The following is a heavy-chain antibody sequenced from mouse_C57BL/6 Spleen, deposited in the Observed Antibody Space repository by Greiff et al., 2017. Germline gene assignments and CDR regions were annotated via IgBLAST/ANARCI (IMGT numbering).Heavy chain of an antibody. D-gene: IGHD4-1*01. Sequence: QVQLKESGPELVKPGASVKISCKASGYAFSSSWMNWVKQRPGKGLEWIGRIYPGDGDTNYNGKFKGKATLTADKSSSTAYMQLSSRTSEDSAVYFCARPNWDDYAMDYWGQGTSVTVSS. CDR1: GYAFSSSW. CDR2: IYPGDGDT. V-gene: IGHV1-82*01. J-gene: IGHJ4*01. CDR3: ARPNWDDYAMDY.